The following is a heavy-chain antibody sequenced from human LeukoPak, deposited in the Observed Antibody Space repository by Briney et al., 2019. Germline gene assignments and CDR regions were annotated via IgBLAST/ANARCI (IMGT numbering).Heavy chain of an antibody. CDR1: GFSFSSYW. CDR3: ARDDSFDS. V-gene: IGHV3-74*03. Sequence: GGSLRLSCAASGFSFSSYWMHWVRQAPGKGLVWVSRIKGDGMSTMYADSVKGRFTISRDNAKNTLYPQMNSLRAEDTAVYYCARDDSFDSWGQGTLVSVSS. CDR2: IKGDGMST. D-gene: IGHD2-21*01. J-gene: IGHJ4*02.